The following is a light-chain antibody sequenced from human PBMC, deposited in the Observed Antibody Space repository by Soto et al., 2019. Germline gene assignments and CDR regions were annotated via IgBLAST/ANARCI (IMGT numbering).Light chain of an antibody. Sequence: EIVMTQSPATLSVSPGERVTLSCRASQSVSSNLAWYQQKPGQAPRLLIYGASTRATGIPARFSGSASGTEFTLTISSLQSEDFAVYYCQQYNNWPLYTFGQGTKLEIK. CDR2: GAS. V-gene: IGKV3-15*01. CDR3: QQYNNWPLYT. CDR1: QSVSSN. J-gene: IGKJ2*01.